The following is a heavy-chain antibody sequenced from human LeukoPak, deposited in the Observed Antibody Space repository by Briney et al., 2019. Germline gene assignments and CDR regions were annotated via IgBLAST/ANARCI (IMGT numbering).Heavy chain of an antibody. CDR3: AVRGIIPHNGFDP. Sequence: PGGSLRLSCAASGFTFSTYAMTWVRQAPGRGLEWVLSMSGSGGSTYYSDSVKGRFTISRDNSKSTLYLQMNSLRAEDTAVYYCAVRGIIPHNGFDPWGQGTVVTVSS. CDR1: GFTFSTYA. D-gene: IGHD3-10*01. J-gene: IGHJ5*02. V-gene: IGHV3-23*01. CDR2: MSGSGGST.